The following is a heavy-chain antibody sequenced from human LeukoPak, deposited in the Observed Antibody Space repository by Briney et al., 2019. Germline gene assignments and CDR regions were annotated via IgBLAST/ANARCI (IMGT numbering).Heavy chain of an antibody. Sequence: GGSLRLSCAASGFTFSDYYMSWIRQAPGKGLEWVSYISSSGSTIYNADSVKGRFTISRDNAKNSLYLQMNSLRAEDTAVYYCARVGDCSSSSCFWEYYFDYWGQGTLVTVSS. CDR1: GFTFSDYY. V-gene: IGHV3-11*01. CDR2: ISSSGSTI. J-gene: IGHJ4*02. CDR3: ARVGDCSSSSCFWEYYFDY. D-gene: IGHD2-2*01.